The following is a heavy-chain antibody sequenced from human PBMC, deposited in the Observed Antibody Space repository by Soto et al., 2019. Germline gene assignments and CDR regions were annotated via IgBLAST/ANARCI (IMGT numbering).Heavy chain of an antibody. J-gene: IGHJ4*02. D-gene: IGHD3-22*01. CDR1: GGSISSGDYY. Sequence: PSETLSLTCTVSGGSISSGDYYWSWIRPPPEKGLEWIGYIYYSGSTYYNPSLKSRVTISVDTSKNQFSLKLSSVTAADTAVYYCARIRDSSGYYHPDYWGQGTLVTVSS. CDR3: ARIRDSSGYYHPDY. V-gene: IGHV4-30-4*01. CDR2: IYYSGST.